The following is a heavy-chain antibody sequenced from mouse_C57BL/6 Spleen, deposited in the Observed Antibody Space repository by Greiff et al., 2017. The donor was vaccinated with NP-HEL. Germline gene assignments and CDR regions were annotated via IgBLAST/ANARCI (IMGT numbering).Heavy chain of an antibody. CDR1: GYSFTGYY. V-gene: IGHV1-42*01. D-gene: IGHD1-1*01. CDR3: ARRSGIYYYGSSWYFDV. Sequence: EVQLQQSGPELVKPGASVKISCKASGYSFTGYYMNWVKQSPEKSLEWIGEINPSTGGTTYNQKFKAKATLTVDKSSSTAYMQLKSLTSEDSAVYYCARRSGIYYYGSSWYFDVWGTGTTVTVSS. CDR2: INPSTGGT. J-gene: IGHJ1*03.